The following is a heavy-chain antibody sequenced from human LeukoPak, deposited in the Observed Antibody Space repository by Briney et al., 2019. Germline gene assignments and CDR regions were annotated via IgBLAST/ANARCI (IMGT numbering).Heavy chain of an antibody. CDR3: ARGSGYSSSWYVLESEEAFDI. CDR2: IYYSGST. CDR1: VGPIRSYY. D-gene: IGHD6-13*01. V-gene: IGHV4-59*01. Sequence: YPWETLSLTCTVSVGPIRSYYWSWIRHPPGKGLEWIGYIYYSGSTNYNPSLKSRVTISVYTSKNQFSLKLSSVTAADTAVYYCARGSGYSSSWYVLESEEAFDIWGQGTMVTVSS. J-gene: IGHJ3*02.